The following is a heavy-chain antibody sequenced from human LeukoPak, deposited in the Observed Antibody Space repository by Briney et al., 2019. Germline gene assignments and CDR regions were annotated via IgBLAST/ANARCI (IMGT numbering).Heavy chain of an antibody. CDR1: GGSFSGYY. J-gene: IGHJ4*02. CDR3: AVGGSHLKIDY. D-gene: IGHD1-26*01. CDR2: INHSGST. V-gene: IGHV4-34*01. Sequence: SETLSLTCAVYGGSFSGYYWSWIRQPPGKGLEWIGEINHSGSTNYNPSLKSRVTISVDTSKNQFSLKLSSVTAADTAVYYCAVGGSHLKIDYGGQGPRVPVP.